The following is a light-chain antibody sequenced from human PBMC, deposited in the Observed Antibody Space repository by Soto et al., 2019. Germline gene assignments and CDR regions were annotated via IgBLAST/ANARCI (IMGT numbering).Light chain of an antibody. V-gene: IGKV1D-12*01. CDR1: QGISAW. CDR3: QQANSFPFT. Sequence: DIQMTQSPSSVSASVGDRVTITCRASQGISAWLAWYQQKPGKAPKLLIYAASSLQSGVPSRFSGSGFWTDFALTISSLQPDGFVSYYGQQANSFPFTCGQGPRLEIK. CDR2: AAS. J-gene: IGKJ5*01.